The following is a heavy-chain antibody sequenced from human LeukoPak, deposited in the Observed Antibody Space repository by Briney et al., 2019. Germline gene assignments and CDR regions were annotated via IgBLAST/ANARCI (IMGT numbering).Heavy chain of an antibody. V-gene: IGHV1-69*06. D-gene: IGHD3-10*01. J-gene: IGHJ3*02. CDR2: IIPIFGTA. CDR3: ASWLRGVIGAFDI. Sequence: GASVKVSCKASGGTFSSYAISWVRQAPGQGLEWMGGIIPIFGTANYAQKFQGRVTITADKSTSTAYMELRSLRSDDTAVYYCASWLRGVIGAFDIWGQGTMVTVSS. CDR1: GGTFSSYA.